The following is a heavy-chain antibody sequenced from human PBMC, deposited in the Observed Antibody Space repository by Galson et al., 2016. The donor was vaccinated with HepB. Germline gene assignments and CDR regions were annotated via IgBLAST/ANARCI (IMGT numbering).Heavy chain of an antibody. CDR3: ARDLNTAVYNVANFDN. CDR1: GFTFSRYG. J-gene: IGHJ4*02. CDR2: IWPDGNNK. D-gene: IGHD2-21*01. V-gene: IGHV3-33*01. Sequence: SLRLSCAASGFTFSRYGMHWVRQAPGKGLEWVAVIWPDGNNKYYADSVKGRFTIARDNSQSTLYLQMNSLRAEDTALYYCARDLNTAVYNVANFDNWGQGTLVTVSS.